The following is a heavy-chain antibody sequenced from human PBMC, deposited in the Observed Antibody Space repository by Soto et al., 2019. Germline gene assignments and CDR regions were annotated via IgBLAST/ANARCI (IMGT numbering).Heavy chain of an antibody. CDR1: GYTFSTYA. V-gene: IGHV1-3*01. Sequence: ASVKVSCKASGYTFSTYAMHWVRQAPGQSLEWMGWINGGTGQTRYSQRFQDRVTITRDTSAKTTYMDLTSLRSEDTAVYYCARGKGVEENYYYGMDIWGQGTTVTVSS. D-gene: IGHD1-1*01. CDR2: INGGTGQT. CDR3: ARGKGVEENYYYGMDI. J-gene: IGHJ6*02.